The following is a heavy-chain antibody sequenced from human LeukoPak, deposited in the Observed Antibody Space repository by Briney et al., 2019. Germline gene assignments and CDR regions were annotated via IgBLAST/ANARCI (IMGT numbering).Heavy chain of an antibody. CDR2: IYTSGST. CDR3: ASSGYLSDAFDI. CDR1: GGSISSYY. J-gene: IGHJ3*02. D-gene: IGHD3-22*01. Sequence: SVTLSLTCTVSGGSISSYYWSWIRQPAGKGLEWIGRIYTSGSTNYNPSLKSRVTMSVDTSKNQFSLKLSSVTAADTAVYYCASSGYLSDAFDIWGQGTMVTVSS. V-gene: IGHV4-4*07.